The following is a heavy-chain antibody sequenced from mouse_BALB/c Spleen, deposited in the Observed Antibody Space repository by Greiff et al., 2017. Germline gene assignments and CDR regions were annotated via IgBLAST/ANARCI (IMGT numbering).Heavy chain of an antibody. V-gene: IGHV1-69*02. J-gene: IGHJ3*01. CDR2: IDPSDSYT. Sequence: QVQLQQPGAELVKPGASVKLSCKASGYTFTSYWMHWVKQRPGQGLEWIGEIDPSDSYTNYNQKFKGKATLTVDKSSSTAYMQLSSLTSEDSAVYYCARRAVYSDWFAYWGQGTLVTVSA. D-gene: IGHD2-4*01. CDR3: ARRAVYSDWFAY. CDR1: GYTFTSYW.